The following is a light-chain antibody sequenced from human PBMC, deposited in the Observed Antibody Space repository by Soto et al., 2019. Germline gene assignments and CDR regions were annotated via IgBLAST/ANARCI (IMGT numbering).Light chain of an antibody. CDR3: HQSYATLT. J-gene: IGKJ3*01. Sequence: DIHMTQSPSSLSASLGDRVTITCRASRSISDYLSWYQKKPGKAPRLLIYAASTLQSGVPSRFSGTGSGTEFTLTISGLQPEDFATYYCHQSYATLTFGPGTKVDIK. CDR1: RSISDY. V-gene: IGKV1-39*01. CDR2: AAS.